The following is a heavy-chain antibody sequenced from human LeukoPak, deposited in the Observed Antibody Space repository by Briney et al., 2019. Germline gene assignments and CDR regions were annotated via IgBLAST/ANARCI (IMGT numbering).Heavy chain of an antibody. CDR2: INHSGSA. J-gene: IGHJ3*02. Sequence: SETLSLTCAVYGGSFSGYYWSWIRQRPGKGLEWIGEINHSGSANYNPSLTSRVTISVDTSKNQFSLKLSSVTAADTAVYYCAGRLGYCSSTSRYFGRFAFDIWGQGTMVTVSS. D-gene: IGHD2-2*01. CDR1: GGSFSGYY. V-gene: IGHV4-34*01. CDR3: AGRLGYCSSTSRYFGRFAFDI.